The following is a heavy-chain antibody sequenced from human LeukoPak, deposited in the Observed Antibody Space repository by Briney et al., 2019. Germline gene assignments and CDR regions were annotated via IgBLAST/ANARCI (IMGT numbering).Heavy chain of an antibody. D-gene: IGHD6-13*01. V-gene: IGHV6-1*01. J-gene: IGHJ5*02. CDR3: ARDLCTSSSCPNNWIDP. CDR2: RSYRSKWYN. CDR1: GDSISSNSAA. Sequence: SQTLSLTCAISGDSISSNSAAWNWLRQSPSRDLEWLGRRSYRSKWYNNYAMSVKSRITINPDTSKNQFSLQLNSVTPEDTAVYYCARDLCTSSSCPNNWIDPWGQGTLVTVSS.